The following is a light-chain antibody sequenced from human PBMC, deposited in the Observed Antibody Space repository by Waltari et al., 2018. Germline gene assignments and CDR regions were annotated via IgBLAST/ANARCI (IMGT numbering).Light chain of an antibody. CDR1: QDISNY. J-gene: IGKJ4*01. CDR2: DAS. CDR3: QQYDNLLALT. V-gene: IGKV1-33*01. Sequence: DIQMTQSPSSLSASVGDIVTITCQASQDISNYLNWYQQKPGKAPKLLIYDASNLETGVPSRFSGSGSGTDFTFTISSLQPEDIATYYCQQYDNLLALTFGGGTKVEIK.